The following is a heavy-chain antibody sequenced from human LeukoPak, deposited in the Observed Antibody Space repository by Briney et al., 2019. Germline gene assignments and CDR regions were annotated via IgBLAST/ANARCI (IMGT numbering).Heavy chain of an antibody. D-gene: IGHD2-21*02. J-gene: IGHJ4*02. V-gene: IGHV3-23*01. CDR2: INSNGGRT. CDR3: AKDHANGPVVTN. Sequence: GGSLRLSCAGSGFTFSTYAMSWVRQAPGKGPEWVSSINSNGGRTYYADSVKGRFTISRDNSKNTVDLQMNNLRVDDTAIYYCAKDHANGPVVTNCGQGILVSVSS. CDR1: GFTFSTYA.